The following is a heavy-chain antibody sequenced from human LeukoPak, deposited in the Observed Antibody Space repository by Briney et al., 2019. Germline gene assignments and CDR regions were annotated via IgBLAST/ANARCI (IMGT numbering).Heavy chain of an antibody. CDR2: IYHSCST. CDR1: GGSISSGGYS. J-gene: IGHJ6*02. CDR3: ARGGYGPYYYYGMDV. V-gene: IGHV4-30-2*01. Sequence: SETLSLTCAVSGGSISSGGYSWSWIRQLPGKGLEWIGYIYHSCSTYYNPSLKSRVTISVDRSKNQFSLKLSSVTAADTAVYYCARGGYGPYYYYGMDVWGQGTTVTVSS. D-gene: IGHD3-16*01.